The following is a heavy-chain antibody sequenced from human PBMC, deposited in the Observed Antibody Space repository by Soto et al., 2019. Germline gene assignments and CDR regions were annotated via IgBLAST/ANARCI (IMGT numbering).Heavy chain of an antibody. J-gene: IGHJ5*02. D-gene: IGHD3-22*01. CDR3: ARGGPLFASSGYLPYNWFDP. CDR2: IYYSGST. Sequence: LSLTCTVSGGSISSGGYYWSWIRQHPGKGLEWIGYIYYSGSTYYNPSLKSRVTISVDTSKNQFSLKLSSVTAADTAVYYCARGGPLFASSGYLPYNWFDPWGQGTLVTVSS. CDR1: GGSISSGGYY. V-gene: IGHV4-31*03.